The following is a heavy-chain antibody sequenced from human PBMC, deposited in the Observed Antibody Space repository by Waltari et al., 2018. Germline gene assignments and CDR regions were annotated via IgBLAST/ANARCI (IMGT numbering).Heavy chain of an antibody. CDR3: AREKPLGWELHWFDP. V-gene: IGHV1-69*14. D-gene: IGHD1-26*01. CDR2: IIPMFGTA. J-gene: IGHJ5*02. Sequence: QVQLVQSGAEVKKPGSSVKVSCKASGGTFSSYAISWVRQAPGQGLEWMGGIIPMFGTANYAQKCQGRGTITADKATSTAYMELSSLRSEDTAVYYCAREKPLGWELHWFDPWGQGTLVTVSS. CDR1: GGTFSSYA.